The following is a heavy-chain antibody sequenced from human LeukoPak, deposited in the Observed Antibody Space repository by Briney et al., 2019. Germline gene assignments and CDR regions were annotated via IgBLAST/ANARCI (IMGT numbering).Heavy chain of an antibody. CDR2: ISASGSDV. Sequence: PGGSLRLSCAASGFAFRSYVVNWVRQAPGKGLEWVSSISASGSDVKYADSVTGRFTVSRDNAKSSLYLEMNSLGAEDTAVYYCARRTAAGPFDYWGQGTLVTVSS. V-gene: IGHV3-21*01. J-gene: IGHJ4*02. D-gene: IGHD6-13*01. CDR1: GFAFRSYV. CDR3: ARRTAAGPFDY.